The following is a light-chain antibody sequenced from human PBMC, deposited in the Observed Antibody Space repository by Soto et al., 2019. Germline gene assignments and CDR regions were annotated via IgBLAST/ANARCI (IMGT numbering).Light chain of an antibody. Sequence: EIVLTQSPDTLSLSPGEGASLSCRASQSVHTFLAWYQQKPGQAPRLLIYGASTRATGVPARLSGGGSGTDISLAMSMLLHKDFAVCCCHQHSKCPCITFG. CDR3: HQHSKCPCIT. CDR1: QSVHTF. J-gene: IGKJ2*01. CDR2: GAS. V-gene: IGKV3-11*01.